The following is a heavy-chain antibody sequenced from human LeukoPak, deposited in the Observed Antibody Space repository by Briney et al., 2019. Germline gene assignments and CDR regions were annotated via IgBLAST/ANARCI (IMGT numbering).Heavy chain of an antibody. CDR3: ARRGPHYYDSSGNDY. D-gene: IGHD3-22*01. CDR1: GYTFTSYG. Sequence: ASVKVSCKASGYTFTSYGISWVRQAPGQGLEWMGWISAYNGNTNYAQKLQSRVTMTTDTSTSTAYMELRSLRSDDTAVYYCARRGPHYYDSSGNDYWGQGTLVTVSS. CDR2: ISAYNGNT. J-gene: IGHJ4*02. V-gene: IGHV1-18*01.